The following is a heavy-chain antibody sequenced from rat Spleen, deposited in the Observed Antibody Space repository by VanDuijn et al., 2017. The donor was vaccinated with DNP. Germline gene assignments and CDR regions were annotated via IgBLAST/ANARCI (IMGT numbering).Heavy chain of an antibody. CDR1: GFTFSAYN. V-gene: IGHV5-7*01. CDR3: TRQYYYSGDDNWFAY. Sequence: EVQLIQSGGGLVQPARSLILSCTASGFTFSAYNMAWVRQAPKKGLDWVATIRYDGIKTYYRDSVKGRFTISRDNAKSTLYLQMNSLKSEDTATYYCTRQYYYSGDDNWFAYWGQGVMVTVSS. D-gene: IGHD1-1*01. CDR2: IRYDGIKT. J-gene: IGHJ2*01.